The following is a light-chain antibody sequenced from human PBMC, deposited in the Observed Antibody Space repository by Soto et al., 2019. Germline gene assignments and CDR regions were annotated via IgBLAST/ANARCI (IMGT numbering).Light chain of an antibody. CDR2: GAS. CDR3: QQYNNWPPYT. V-gene: IGKV3-15*01. J-gene: IGKJ2*01. Sequence: EIVMSQSPATMSVSPGERATLSCRARQSVSSNLAWSQQKPGQAPRLLIYGASTRATGIPARFSGSGSGTEFTLTISSLQSEDFAVYYCQQYNNWPPYTFGQGTKMEFK. CDR1: QSVSSN.